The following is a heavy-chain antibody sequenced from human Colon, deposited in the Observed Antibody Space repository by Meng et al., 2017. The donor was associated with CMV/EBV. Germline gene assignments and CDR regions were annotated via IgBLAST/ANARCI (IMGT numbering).Heavy chain of an antibody. CDR3: ARSSTSCYGRCYYYYGMDV. D-gene: IGHD2-2*01. CDR2: INPNSGGT. Sequence: ASVKVSCQASGYTFTGYYMHWVRQAPGQGLEWMGWINPNSGGTNYAQKFQGRVTMTRDTSISTAYMELNRLRSDDTAVYYCARSSTSCYGRCYYYYGMDVWGQGTTVTVSS. V-gene: IGHV1-2*02. J-gene: IGHJ6*02. CDR1: GYTFTGYY.